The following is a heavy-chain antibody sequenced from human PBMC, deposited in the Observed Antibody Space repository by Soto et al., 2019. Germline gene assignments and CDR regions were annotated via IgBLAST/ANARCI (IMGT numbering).Heavy chain of an antibody. V-gene: IGHV3-23*01. Sequence: EVQLLESGGGLVQPGGSLRLSCAASGFTFSSYAMSWVRQAPGKGLEWVSAISGSGGSTYYADSVKGRFTISRDNSKNTLYLQMNSLRAEDTAVYYCAKEGGITMIVVVITKFDYWGQGTLVIVSS. D-gene: IGHD3-22*01. CDR2: ISGSGGST. CDR1: GFTFSSYA. CDR3: AKEGGITMIVVVITKFDY. J-gene: IGHJ4*02.